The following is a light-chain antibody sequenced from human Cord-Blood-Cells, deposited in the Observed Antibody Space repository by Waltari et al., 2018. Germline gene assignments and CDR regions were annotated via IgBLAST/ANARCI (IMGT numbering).Light chain of an antibody. CDR3: QQYYSTPT. CDR2: WAS. CDR1: QSVLYSSNNKNY. V-gene: IGKV4-1*01. J-gene: IGKJ2*01. Sequence: DIVMTQSPDSLAVSLGERATINCKSSQSVLYSSNNKNYLAWYQQKPGQPPKLLIYWASTRESWVPDRFSCSVSGTDFTLTISSLQAEDVAVYYCQQYYSTPTFGQGTKLEIK.